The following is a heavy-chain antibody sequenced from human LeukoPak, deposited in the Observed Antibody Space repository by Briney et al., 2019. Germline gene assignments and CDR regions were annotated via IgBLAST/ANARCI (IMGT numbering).Heavy chain of an antibody. CDR3: ARGRHAEFLTPDFDY. CDR2: INPNSSGT. Sequence: ASVKVSCKASGYTFTDYYMHWVRQAPGQGLEWMGWINPNSSGTDYAQKFQGRVTMTRDTSISTAYMELSRLRSDDTAVYYCARGRHAEFLTPDFDYWGQGTLVTVSS. V-gene: IGHV1-2*02. D-gene: IGHD4-23*01. J-gene: IGHJ4*02. CDR1: GYTFTDYY.